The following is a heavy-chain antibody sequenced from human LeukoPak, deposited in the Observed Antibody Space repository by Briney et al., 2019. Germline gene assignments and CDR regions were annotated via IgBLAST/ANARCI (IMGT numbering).Heavy chain of an antibody. CDR2: ISSSSSYI. CDR3: AKSFGGDHSWFDP. V-gene: IGHV3-21*01. J-gene: IGHJ5*02. CDR1: GFTFSSYS. D-gene: IGHD3-16*01. Sequence: GGSLRLSCAASGFTFSSYSMNRVRQAPGKGLEWVSSISSSSSYIYYADSVKGRFTISRDNAKNSLYLQMNSLRAEDTAVYYCAKSFGGDHSWFDPWGQGTLVTVSS.